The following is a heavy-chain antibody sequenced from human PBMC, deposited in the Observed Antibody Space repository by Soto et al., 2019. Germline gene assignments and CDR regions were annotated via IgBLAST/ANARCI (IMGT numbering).Heavy chain of an antibody. J-gene: IGHJ4*02. CDR3: ASGGGDLPYSSFDY. V-gene: IGHV1-69*01. Sequence: QVQLVQSGAEVKKPGSSVKVSCKASGGTFSSYAISWVRQAPGHGLEWMGGIIPIFGTANYAQKFQGRVTITADESTSTAYMGLSILRSEDTAVYYCASGGGDLPYSSFDYWGQGTLVTVSS. CDR1: GGTFSSYA. D-gene: IGHD6-19*01. CDR2: IIPIFGTA.